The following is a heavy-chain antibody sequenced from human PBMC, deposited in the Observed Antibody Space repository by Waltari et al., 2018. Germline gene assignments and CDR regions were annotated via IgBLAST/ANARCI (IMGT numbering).Heavy chain of an antibody. V-gene: IGHV3-11*04. CDR3: ARGNHYFDN. J-gene: IGHJ4*02. Sequence: QVQLVGSGGGLVKPGGSLRLSCVASGFTFTDHYMTWIRQAPGKGLEWLAEMSSSGTIIYYADFLKGRFTISRDNAKNSLYLQMTSLRAEDTALYFCARGNHYFDNWGQGTLVTVSS. CDR2: MSSSGTII. CDR1: GFTFTDHY.